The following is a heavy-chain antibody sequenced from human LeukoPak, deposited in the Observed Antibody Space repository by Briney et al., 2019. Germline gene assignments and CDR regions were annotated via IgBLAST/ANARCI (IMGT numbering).Heavy chain of an antibody. CDR1: GFTFSTYA. Sequence: PGGSLRLPCAASGFTFSTYAMSWVRQAPGKGLEWVSAISGSGGTTYNADSVKGRFTISRDNSKSTLYLQMNSLRAEDTALYYCAKSRSAYPRVDGFDMWGQGTMVTVSS. V-gene: IGHV3-23*01. D-gene: IGHD3-3*01. CDR2: ISGSGGTT. J-gene: IGHJ3*02. CDR3: AKSRSAYPRVDGFDM.